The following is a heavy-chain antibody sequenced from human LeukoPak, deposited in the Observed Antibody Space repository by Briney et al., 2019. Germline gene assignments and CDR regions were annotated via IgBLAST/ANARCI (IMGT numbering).Heavy chain of an antibody. CDR1: GGSISSSSYY. D-gene: IGHD6-13*01. CDR2: IYYSGST. Sequence: NPSETLSLTCTVSGGSISSSSYYWGWIRQPPGKGLEWIGSIYYSGSTYYNPSLKSRVTISVDTSKNQFSLKLSSVTAADTAVYYCARISSSWYREWDYWGQGTLVTVSS. J-gene: IGHJ4*02. CDR3: ARISSSWYREWDY. V-gene: IGHV4-39*01.